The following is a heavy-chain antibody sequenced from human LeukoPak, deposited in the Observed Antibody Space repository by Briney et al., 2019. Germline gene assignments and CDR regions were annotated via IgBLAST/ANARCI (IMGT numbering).Heavy chain of an antibody. V-gene: IGHV4-30-2*05. CDR1: GGSTSSGGYS. Sequence: SQTLSLTCAVSGGSTSSGGYSWSWIRQPPGKGLEWIGYIYHSGSTYYNPSLKSRVTISVDTSKNQFSLKLSSVTAADTAVYYCARSGFMYGGPLIYWGQGTLVTVSS. CDR2: IYHSGST. D-gene: IGHD3-16*01. J-gene: IGHJ4*02. CDR3: ARSGFMYGGPLIY.